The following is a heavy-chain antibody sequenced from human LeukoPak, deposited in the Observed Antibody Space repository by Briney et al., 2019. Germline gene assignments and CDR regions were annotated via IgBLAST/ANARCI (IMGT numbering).Heavy chain of an antibody. CDR1: GFTFSNFG. D-gene: IGHD6-19*01. Sequence: GGSLRLSCAASGFTFSNFGMHWVRQAPGKGLEWVAFIRNDGNDKYYADSVKGRFTISRDNSKNTLYLQINNLRREDTALYYCEAVAGVFDYWGQGTQVTVSS. V-gene: IGHV3-30*02. CDR2: IRNDGNDK. J-gene: IGHJ4*02. CDR3: EAVAGVFDY.